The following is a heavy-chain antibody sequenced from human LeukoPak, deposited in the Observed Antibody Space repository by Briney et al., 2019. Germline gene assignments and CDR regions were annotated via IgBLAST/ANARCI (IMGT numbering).Heavy chain of an antibody. CDR3: AKDAYSGYDYPNY. CDR1: GFTFSNYG. CDR2: ITYDGMNK. Sequence: GGSLRLSCAASGFTFSNYGMHWVHQAPGKGLEWVAGITYDGMNKFYADSVQGRSTISRDNSKNTLYLQMNSLRVEDTAVYYCAKDAYSGYDYPNYRGQGTLVTVSS. V-gene: IGHV3-30*18. J-gene: IGHJ4*02. D-gene: IGHD5-12*01.